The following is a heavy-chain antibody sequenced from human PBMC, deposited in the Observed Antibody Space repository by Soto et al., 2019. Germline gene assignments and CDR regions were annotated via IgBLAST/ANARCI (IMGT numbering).Heavy chain of an antibody. CDR1: GFTFSSYA. V-gene: IGHV3-30-3*01. Sequence: AGGSLRLSCAASGFTFSSYAMHWVRQAPGKGLEWVAVISYDGSNKYYADSVKGRFNISRHNSKNTLYLQMNSLRAEDTAVYYCARELYYYYGMDVWGQGTTVTVSS. J-gene: IGHJ6*02. CDR3: ARELYYYYGMDV. CDR2: ISYDGSNK.